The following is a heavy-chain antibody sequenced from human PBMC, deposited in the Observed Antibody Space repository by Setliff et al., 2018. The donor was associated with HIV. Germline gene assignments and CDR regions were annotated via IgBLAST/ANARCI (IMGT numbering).Heavy chain of an antibody. Sequence: GGSLRLSCVASGFIFSDYYMSWIRQAPGKGLEYVSYISPDGSTIHYADSVRGRFTISRDNVRNVANLQMNSLRAEDTAVYYCTSVHYCGTTRCYIFDYWGQGALVTVSS. CDR1: GFIFSDYY. D-gene: IGHD2-2*02. J-gene: IGHJ4*02. CDR2: ISPDGSTI. CDR3: TSVHYCGTTRCYIFDY. V-gene: IGHV3-11*01.